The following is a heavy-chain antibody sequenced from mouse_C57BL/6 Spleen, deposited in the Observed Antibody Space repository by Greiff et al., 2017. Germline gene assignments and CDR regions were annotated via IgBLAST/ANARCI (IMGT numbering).Heavy chain of an antibody. D-gene: IGHD1-2*01. J-gene: IGHJ1*03. Sequence: QVQLKESGPELVKPGASVKISCKASGYAFSSSWMNWVKQRPGKGLECIGRIYPGDGDTNYNGKFKGKATLTADKSSSTAYMQLSSLTSEDSAVYFCARRLRLWYFDVWGTGTTVTVSS. V-gene: IGHV1-82*01. CDR3: ARRLRLWYFDV. CDR1: GYAFSSSW. CDR2: IYPGDGDT.